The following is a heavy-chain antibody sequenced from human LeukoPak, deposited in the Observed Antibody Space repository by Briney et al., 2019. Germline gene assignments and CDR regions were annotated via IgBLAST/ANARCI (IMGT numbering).Heavy chain of an antibody. J-gene: IGHJ4*02. Sequence: GGSLRLSCAASGFTFSSYSMNWVRQAPGKGLEWVSYISSSSSTIYYADSVKDRFTISSDNARNSLYLQMNTLRAEDTAVYYCARGRGWTYDSWGRGTLVTVSS. CDR2: ISSSSSTI. V-gene: IGHV3-48*04. CDR3: ARGRGWTYDS. D-gene: IGHD3/OR15-3a*01. CDR1: GFTFSSYS.